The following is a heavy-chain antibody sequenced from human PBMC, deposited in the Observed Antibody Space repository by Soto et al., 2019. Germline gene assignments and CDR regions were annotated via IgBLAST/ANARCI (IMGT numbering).Heavy chain of an antibody. V-gene: IGHV4-61*08. J-gene: IGHJ6*02. Sequence: SETLSLTCAVSSGSVSSSVQYWSWIRQPPGKGLEWIGNIYYSGSTNYNPSLKSRVSISVDTSKKQFSLKLSSVTAADTAVYYCAIDLRGSRTRHPWNYYGMDVSGQGTTVTVSS. CDR3: AIDLRGSRTRHPWNYYGMDV. D-gene: IGHD2-2*01. CDR1: SGSVSSSVQY. CDR2: IYYSGST.